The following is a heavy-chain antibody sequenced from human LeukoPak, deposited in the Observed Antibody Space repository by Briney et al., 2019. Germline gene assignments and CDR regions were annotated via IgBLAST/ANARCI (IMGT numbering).Heavy chain of an antibody. CDR2: IYYSGST. CDR3: ARSRGYNYRFDY. V-gene: IGHV4-39*01. J-gene: IGHJ4*02. D-gene: IGHD5-18*01. Sequence: PSETLSLTCTVSGGSISSSSYYWGWIRQPPGKGLEWIGSIYYSGSTYYNPSLKSRVTISVDTSKNQFSLKLSSVTAADTAVYYCARSRGYNYRFDYWGQGTLVTVSS. CDR1: GGSISSSSYY.